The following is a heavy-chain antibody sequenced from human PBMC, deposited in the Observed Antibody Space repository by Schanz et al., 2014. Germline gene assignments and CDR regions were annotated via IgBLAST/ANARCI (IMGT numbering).Heavy chain of an antibody. CDR2: ISFSGNTI. J-gene: IGHJ6*02. CDR1: GLIFSTYT. D-gene: IGHD6-6*01. CDR3: ATEGPRGTRHPINYYYAMDN. V-gene: IGHV3-48*01. Sequence: EVQLVESGGGLVRPGGSLRLSCKTLGLIFSTYTLNWARQAPGKGLEWISYISFSGNTIYYADSVKGRFTIPRDNTKNSVFLQMNRLRAEDTAVYYCATEGPRGTRHPINYYYAMDNWGQGTKVTV.